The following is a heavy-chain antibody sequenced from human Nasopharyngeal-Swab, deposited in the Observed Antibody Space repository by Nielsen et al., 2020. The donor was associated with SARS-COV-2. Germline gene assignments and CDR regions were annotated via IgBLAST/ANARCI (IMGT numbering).Heavy chain of an antibody. CDR1: GFTFDDYV. D-gene: IGHD1-7*01. J-gene: IGHJ6*02. CDR2: ISWNSDKI. CDR3: AKQKRLGLASDPYFYGLDV. Sequence: SLKISCVAAGFTFDDYVMYWVRQAPGKGLVWVSSISWNSDKIYYADSVKGRFTISRDNTKNSLYLQMNNLRTEDTAFYYCAKQKRLGLASDPYFYGLDVWGLGTTVTVSS. V-gene: IGHV3-9*01.